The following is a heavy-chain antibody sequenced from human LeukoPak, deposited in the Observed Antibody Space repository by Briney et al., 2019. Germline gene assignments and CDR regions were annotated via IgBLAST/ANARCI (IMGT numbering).Heavy chain of an antibody. CDR3: ARAPFGRLDY. J-gene: IGHJ4*02. V-gene: IGHV4-34*01. D-gene: IGHD3-10*01. CDR2: SNDSGGT. Sequence: KPSETLSLTCAVYGGTFSGYYWSWIRQPPGKSPEWVGESNDSGGTNYNPSLKSRVTISADKSKNQVSLKLTSVTAADTAVYYCARAPFGRLDYWGQGTLVTVSS. CDR1: GGTFSGYY.